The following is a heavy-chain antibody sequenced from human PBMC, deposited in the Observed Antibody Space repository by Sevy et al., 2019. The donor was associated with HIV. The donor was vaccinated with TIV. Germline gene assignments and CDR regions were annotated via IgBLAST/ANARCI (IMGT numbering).Heavy chain of an antibody. V-gene: IGHV3-53*01. J-gene: IGHJ4*02. CDR2: IHSRGAT. CDR1: GLTVSDSY. CDR3: ARVFWDYRQRRGAYFDY. Sequence: GGALRLSCAASGLTVSDSYMAWVRQSPGKGLEWVSLIHSRGATYYADSVKGRFTLSRDRSENTLDLQMNTLGAEDTALYYCARVFWDYRQRRGAYFDYWGQGTLVTVSS. D-gene: IGHD1-7*01.